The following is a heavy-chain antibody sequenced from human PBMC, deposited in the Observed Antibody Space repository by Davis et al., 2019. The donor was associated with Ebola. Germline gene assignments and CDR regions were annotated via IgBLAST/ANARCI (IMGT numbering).Heavy chain of an antibody. Sequence: SLMLPCAASGFIFSHYAIHRVRQAQGQGLEWVAVIFYDGSNKYYADSVKGRFTISRDNSKNTLYLRMNSLRGEDTAVYYCARGGGYISSLDHWGQGTVVTVSS. CDR3: ARGGGYISSLDH. D-gene: IGHD5-18*01. V-gene: IGHV3-30*03. CDR2: IFYDGSNK. J-gene: IGHJ4*02. CDR1: GFIFSHYA.